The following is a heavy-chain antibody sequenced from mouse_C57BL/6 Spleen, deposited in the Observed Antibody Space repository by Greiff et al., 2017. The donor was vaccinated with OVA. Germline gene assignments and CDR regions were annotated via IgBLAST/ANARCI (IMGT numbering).Heavy chain of an antibody. V-gene: IGHV14-4*01. CDR1: GFNIKDDY. Sequence: EVKLMESGAELVRPGASVKLSCTASGFNIKDDYMHWVKQRPEQGLEWIGWIDPENGDTEYASKFQGKATITADTSSNTAYLQLSSLTSEDTAVYYCTYYGSSYVDYWGQGTTLTVSS. J-gene: IGHJ2*01. CDR3: TYYGSSYVDY. CDR2: IDPENGDT. D-gene: IGHD1-1*01.